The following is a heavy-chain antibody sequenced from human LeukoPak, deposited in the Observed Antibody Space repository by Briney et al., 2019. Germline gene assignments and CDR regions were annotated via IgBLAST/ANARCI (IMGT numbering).Heavy chain of an antibody. D-gene: IGHD1-1*01. J-gene: IGHJ4*02. CDR3: AKDARVGTGTPRYYFDY. CDR2: TSSGGGAI. Sequence: GGSLRLSCAASGFTFSSYAMGWVRQAPGKGLEWVSATSSGGGAIYYADSVKGRFTISRDNSKDTLDLQMNSLRVEDTAVYYCAKDARVGTGTPRYYFDYWGQGTLVTVSS. V-gene: IGHV3-23*01. CDR1: GFTFSSYA.